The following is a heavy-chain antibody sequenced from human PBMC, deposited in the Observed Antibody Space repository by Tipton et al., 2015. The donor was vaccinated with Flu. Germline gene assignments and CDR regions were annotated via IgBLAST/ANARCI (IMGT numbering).Heavy chain of an antibody. Sequence: SLRLSCAASGFIFSSYEVNWARQAPGQGLEWLSYISSSGNTIYYADSVKGRFTISRDNAKNSLYLQMSSLRAEDTAVYYCARRFDLWGRSTLVTASS. J-gene: IGHJ2*01. CDR1: GFIFSSYE. CDR2: ISSSGNTI. CDR3: ARRFDL. V-gene: IGHV3-48*03.